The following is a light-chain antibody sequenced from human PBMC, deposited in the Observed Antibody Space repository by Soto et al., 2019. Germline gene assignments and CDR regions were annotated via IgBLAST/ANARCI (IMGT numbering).Light chain of an antibody. Sequence: FVLTQSPGTLAFSPGERCTRSCRASQSVSSSYLAWYQQKPGQAPRLLIYGASSRATGIPDRFSGSGSGTDFTLTISRLEPEDFAVYYCQQYGSSPTFGQGTKVDIK. V-gene: IGKV3-20*01. CDR1: QSVSSSY. J-gene: IGKJ1*01. CDR2: GAS. CDR3: QQYGSSPT.